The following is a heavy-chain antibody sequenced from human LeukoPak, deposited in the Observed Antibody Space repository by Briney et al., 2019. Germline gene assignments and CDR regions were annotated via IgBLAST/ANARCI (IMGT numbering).Heavy chain of an antibody. CDR2: ISSGSNYV. CDR3: ARDVGASAPDAFDI. D-gene: IGHD1-26*01. Sequence: GGSLRLSCAASGFTFSTYNMNWVRQAPGKGLEWVSSISSGSNYVYYADSVKGRFTISRDNAKNSLYLQMNSLRVEDTDVYYCARDVGASAPDAFDIXGQGTMVTVSS. CDR1: GFTFSTYN. V-gene: IGHV3-21*01. J-gene: IGHJ3*02.